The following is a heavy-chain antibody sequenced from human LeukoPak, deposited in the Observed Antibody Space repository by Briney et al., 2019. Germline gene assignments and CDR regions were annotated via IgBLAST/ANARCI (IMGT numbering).Heavy chain of an antibody. CDR3: ARGLILTLYSSGWFDY. J-gene: IGHJ4*02. D-gene: IGHD6-19*01. V-gene: IGHV1-2*02. CDR1: GYTFTGYY. CDR2: INPNSGGT. Sequence: ASVKVSCKASGYTFTGYYMHWVRQAPGQGLEWMGWINPNSGGTNYAQKFQGRVTMTRDTSISTAYMELSRLRSDDTAVYYCARGLILTLYSSGWFDYWGQGTLVTVSS.